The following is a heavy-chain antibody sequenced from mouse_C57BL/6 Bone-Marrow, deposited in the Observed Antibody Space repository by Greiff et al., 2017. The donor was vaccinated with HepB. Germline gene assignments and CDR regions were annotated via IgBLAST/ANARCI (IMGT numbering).Heavy chain of an antibody. CDR1: GFSFNTYA. J-gene: IGHJ3*01. D-gene: IGHD2-10*01. CDR3: VTAYYGNSWCAY. Sequence: EVQLVESGGGLVQPKGSLKLSCAASGFSFNTYAMNWVRQAPGKGLEWVARIRSKSNNYATYYADSVKDRFTISRDDSESMLYLQMNNLKTEDTAMYYCVTAYYGNSWCAYWGQGTLVTVSA. V-gene: IGHV10-1*01. CDR2: IRSKSNNYAT.